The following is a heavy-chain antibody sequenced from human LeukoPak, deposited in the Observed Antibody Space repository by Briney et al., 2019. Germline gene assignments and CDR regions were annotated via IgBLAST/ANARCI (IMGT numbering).Heavy chain of an antibody. Sequence: GASVKVSCKASGYTFTGYYMHWVRQAPGQGLEWMGWINPITGDTNYALNFQGRVTVTRDTSITTAYIELSSLRSDDTAVYYCARGLALHGSTWYLNYFDPWGQGTLVTVSS. CDR1: GYTFTGYY. CDR3: ARGLALHGSTWYLNYFDP. D-gene: IGHD6-13*01. CDR2: INPITGDT. J-gene: IGHJ5*02. V-gene: IGHV1-2*02.